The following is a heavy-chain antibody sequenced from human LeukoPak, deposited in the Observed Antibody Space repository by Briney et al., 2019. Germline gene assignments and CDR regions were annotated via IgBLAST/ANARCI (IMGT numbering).Heavy chain of an antibody. Sequence: GGSLRLSCAASGFTFSSYAMSWVRQAPGKGLEWVSAISGSGGSTYYADSVKGRFTISRDNSENTLYLQMNSLRAEDTAVYYCAKDSYVVVPAAPYYYYYMDVWGKGTTVTVSS. CDR2: ISGSGGST. V-gene: IGHV3-23*01. D-gene: IGHD2-2*01. CDR3: AKDSYVVVPAAPYYYYYMDV. J-gene: IGHJ6*03. CDR1: GFTFSSYA.